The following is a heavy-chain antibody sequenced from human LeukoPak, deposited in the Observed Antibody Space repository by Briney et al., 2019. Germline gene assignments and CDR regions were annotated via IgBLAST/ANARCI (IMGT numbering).Heavy chain of an antibody. Sequence: ASVNVSCKASGYTFTGYYMHWVRQAPGQGLEWMGWINPNSGGTNYAQKFQGRVTMTRDTSISTAYMELSRLRSDDTAVYYCARERMYSSSWTRYLIYWGQGTLVTVSS. CDR1: GYTFTGYY. V-gene: IGHV1-2*02. CDR3: ARERMYSSSWTRYLIY. CDR2: INPNSGGT. J-gene: IGHJ4*02. D-gene: IGHD6-13*01.